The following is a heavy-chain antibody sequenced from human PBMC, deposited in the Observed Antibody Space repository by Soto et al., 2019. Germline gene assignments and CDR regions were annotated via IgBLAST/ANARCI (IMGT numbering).Heavy chain of an antibody. V-gene: IGHV3-21*01. CDR3: ARRSYYYDTYGMDV. Sequence: EVQLVESGGGLVKPGGSLRLSCAASGFTFSSYSMNWVRQAPGKGLEWVSSISSSSSYIYYADSVKGRFTISRDNAKNSLYLQRNSMRAEDTAVYYCARRSYYYDTYGMDVWGQGTTVTVSS. J-gene: IGHJ6*02. CDR1: GFTFSSYS. D-gene: IGHD3-22*01. CDR2: ISSSSSYI.